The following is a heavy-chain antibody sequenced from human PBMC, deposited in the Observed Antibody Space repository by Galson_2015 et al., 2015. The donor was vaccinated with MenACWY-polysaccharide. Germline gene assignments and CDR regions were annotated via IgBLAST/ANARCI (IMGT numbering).Heavy chain of an antibody. CDR2: IWYDGSNK. Sequence: SLRLSCAASGFTFSSYGMHWVRQAPGKGLEWVAVIWYDGSNKYYADSVKGRFTISRDNSKNTLYLQMNSLRAEDTAVYYCARDGGDTAMVFGYRGQGTLVTVSS. CDR1: GFTFSSYG. V-gene: IGHV3-33*01. J-gene: IGHJ4*02. CDR3: ARDGGDTAMVFGY. D-gene: IGHD5-18*01.